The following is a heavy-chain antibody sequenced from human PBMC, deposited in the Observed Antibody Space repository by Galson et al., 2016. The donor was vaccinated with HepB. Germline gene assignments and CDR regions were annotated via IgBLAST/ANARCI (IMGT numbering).Heavy chain of an antibody. Sequence: SLRLSCAASGFTFSNYAMIWVRQPPGKGLEWVSIIHGSGDITLYADSVKGRFTISKDNSKNTLYLQMNSRRVEDTAVYYCAKLHTDTIVGDVWGKGPTVTVSS. CDR1: GFTFSNYA. D-gene: IGHD3-22*01. CDR3: AKLHTDTIVGDV. V-gene: IGHV3-23*01. CDR2: IHGSGDIT. J-gene: IGHJ6*04.